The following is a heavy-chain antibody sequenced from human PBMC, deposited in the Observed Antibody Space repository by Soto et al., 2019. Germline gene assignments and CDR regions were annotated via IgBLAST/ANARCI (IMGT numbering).Heavy chain of an antibody. D-gene: IGHD2-8*02. CDR1: GYTFTSYD. CDR3: ARATYYAPEGTGYYYYMDV. Sequence: ASVKVSCKGSGYTFTSYDINWVRQATGQGREWMGWMNPNSGNTGYAQKFQGRVTMTRNTSISTAYMELSSLRSEDTAVYYCARATYYAPEGTGYYYYMDVWGKGTTVTVSS. V-gene: IGHV1-8*01. CDR2: MNPNSGNT. J-gene: IGHJ6*03.